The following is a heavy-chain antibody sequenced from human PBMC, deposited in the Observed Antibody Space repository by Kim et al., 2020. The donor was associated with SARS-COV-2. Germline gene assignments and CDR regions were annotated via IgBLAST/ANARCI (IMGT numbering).Heavy chain of an antibody. J-gene: IGHJ4*02. V-gene: IGHV1-18*04. CDR3: ARDSKDYDYVWGSWYYFDY. D-gene: IGHD3-16*01. CDR1: GYTLTSYG. CDR2: ISAYNGNT. Sequence: ASVKVSCKASGYTLTSYGISWVRQAPGQGLEWMGWISAYNGNTNYAQKLQGRVTMTTDTSTSTAYMELRSLRSDDTAVYYCARDSKDYDYVWGSWYYFDYWGQGTLVTVSS.